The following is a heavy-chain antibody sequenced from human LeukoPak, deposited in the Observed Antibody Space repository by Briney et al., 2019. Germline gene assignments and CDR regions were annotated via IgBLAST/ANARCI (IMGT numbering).Heavy chain of an antibody. Sequence: GGSLRLSCAASGFTFSNYAMSWVRQAPGTGLEWVSTISGSGGSPYYTDSVKGRFTISRDNSKNTLYLQMNSLRAEDTAVYYCATTSDELELRLDYWGQGTLVTVSS. D-gene: IGHD1-7*01. V-gene: IGHV3-23*01. CDR3: ATTSDELELRLDY. CDR2: ISGSGGSP. CDR1: GFTFSNYA. J-gene: IGHJ4*02.